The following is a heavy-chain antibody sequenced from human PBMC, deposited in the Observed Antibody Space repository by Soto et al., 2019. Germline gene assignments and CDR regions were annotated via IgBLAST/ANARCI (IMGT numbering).Heavy chain of an antibody. Sequence: QITLNESGPTQVKPRQTLTLTCTFSGFSLTTSGVGVGWIRQSPGKAPEWLALIYWDDDKRYSPCLKSRLTITKDTSKDQVVLTMADLDPADTATYYCAHRVLRTVFGLVTTTAIYFDFWGQGTPVAVSS. J-gene: IGHJ4*02. CDR3: AHRVLRTVFGLVTTTAIYFDF. V-gene: IGHV2-5*02. CDR2: IYWDDDK. CDR1: GFSLTTSGVG. D-gene: IGHD3-3*01.